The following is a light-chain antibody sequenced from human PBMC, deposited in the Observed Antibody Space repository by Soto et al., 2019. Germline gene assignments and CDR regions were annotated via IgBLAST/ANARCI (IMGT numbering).Light chain of an antibody. CDR3: QQRSSWPIT. V-gene: IGKV3D-20*02. CDR2: GAS. Sequence: EIVLTQSPGTLSVSPGERATLSCRASQSVSSSYLAWYQQKPGQAPRLLIYGASSRATGIPARFSGSGSGTDFTLTISSLEPEDFAVYYCQQRSSWPITFGQGTRLEIK. CDR1: QSVSSSY. J-gene: IGKJ5*01.